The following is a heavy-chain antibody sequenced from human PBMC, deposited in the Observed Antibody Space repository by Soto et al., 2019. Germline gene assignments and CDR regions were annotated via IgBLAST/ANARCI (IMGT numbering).Heavy chain of an antibody. CDR1: GFTFSSYA. V-gene: IGHV3-23*01. CDR3: AKSICSGGSCYSDY. J-gene: IGHJ4*02. CDR2: ISASGGST. Sequence: EVQLLESGGGLVQPGGSLRLSCAASGFTFSSYAMSWVRQAPGKGLEWVSAISASGGSTYYADSVKGRFTISRDNSKNTLYLQMNSLRAEDTAVYYCAKSICSGGSCYSDYWGQGTLVTVSS. D-gene: IGHD2-15*01.